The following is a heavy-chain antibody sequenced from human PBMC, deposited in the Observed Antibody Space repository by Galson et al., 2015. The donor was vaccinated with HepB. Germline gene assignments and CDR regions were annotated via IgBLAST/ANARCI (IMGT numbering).Heavy chain of an antibody. CDR2: IWYDGSNK. CDR3: ARDKQLVPSAGYYYGMDV. Sequence: SLRLSCAASGFTFSSYGMHWVRQAPGKGLEWVAVIWYDGSNKYYADSVKGRFTISRDNSKNTLYLQMNSLRAEDTAVYYCARDKQLVPSAGYYYGMDVWGQGTTVTVSS. D-gene: IGHD6-13*01. V-gene: IGHV3-33*01. J-gene: IGHJ6*02. CDR1: GFTFSSYG.